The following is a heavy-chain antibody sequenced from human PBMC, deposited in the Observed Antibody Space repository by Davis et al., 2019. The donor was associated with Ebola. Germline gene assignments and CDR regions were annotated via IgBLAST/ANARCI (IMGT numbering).Heavy chain of an antibody. Sequence: PGGFLRLSCAASGFTFSSYSMNWVRQAPGKGLEWVSSISSSSSYIYYADSVKGRFTISRDNAKNSLYLQMNSLRAEDTAVYYCASGIAARSYYYYYMDVWGKGTTVTVSS. J-gene: IGHJ6*03. CDR3: ASGIAARSYYYYYMDV. CDR2: ISSSSSYI. V-gene: IGHV3-21*01. D-gene: IGHD6-6*01. CDR1: GFTFSSYS.